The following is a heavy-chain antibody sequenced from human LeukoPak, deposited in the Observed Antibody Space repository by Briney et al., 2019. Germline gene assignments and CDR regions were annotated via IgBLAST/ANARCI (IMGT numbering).Heavy chain of an antibody. J-gene: IGHJ4*02. V-gene: IGHV3-33*01. Sequence: GGSLRLSCAASGFTFSSYGMHWVRQAPGKGLEWVAVIWYDGSNKYYADSVKGRFTISRDNSKNTLYLQMNSLRAEDTAVYYCARDVEAAMVPDYWGQGTLVTVSS. CDR1: GFTFSSYG. CDR2: IWYDGSNK. CDR3: ARDVEAAMVPDY. D-gene: IGHD5-18*01.